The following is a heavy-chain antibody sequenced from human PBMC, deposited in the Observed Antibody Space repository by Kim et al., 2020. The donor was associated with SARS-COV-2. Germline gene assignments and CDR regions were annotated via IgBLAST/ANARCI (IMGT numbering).Heavy chain of an antibody. CDR3: ARDYPYCGGDCYTDDPFVY. J-gene: IGHJ4*02. D-gene: IGHD2-21*02. CDR1: GFTFSSYS. CDR2: ISSSSSYI. V-gene: IGHV3-21*01. Sequence: GGSLRLSCAASGFTFSSYSMNWVRQAPGKGLEWVSSISSSSSYIYYADSVKGRFTISRDNAKNSLYLQMNSLRAEDTAVYYCARDYPYCGGDCYTDDPFVYWGQGTLVTVSS.